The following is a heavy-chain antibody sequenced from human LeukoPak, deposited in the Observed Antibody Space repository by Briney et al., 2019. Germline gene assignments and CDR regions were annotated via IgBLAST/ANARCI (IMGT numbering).Heavy chain of an antibody. D-gene: IGHD2-15*01. Sequence: SETLSLPCSASGASFNTYQWRWTRQPAGKALEWVVRFYSSGSPDYNPSLKGRVTMPVDTSNNQFSLKLTAVAAADSAVCYRARDQGFSGVYYRAGRDVWRLGTTVIVSS. J-gene: IGHJ6*02. V-gene: IGHV4-4*07. CDR1: GASFNTYQ. CDR3: ARDQGFSGVYYRAGRDV. CDR2: FYSSGSP.